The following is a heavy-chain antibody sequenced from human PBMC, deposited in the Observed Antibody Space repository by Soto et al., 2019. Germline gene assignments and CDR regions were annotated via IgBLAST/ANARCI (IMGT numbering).Heavy chain of an antibody. D-gene: IGHD2-15*01. CDR2: INPSGGST. CDR3: AREGPSLGPYCSGGSCYIGTYNWFEP. Sequence: SVKVSCKASGYTFTSYYMHWVRQAPVQGLELMGIINPSGGSTSYAQKFQGRVTMTRDTSTSTVYMELSSLRSEDTAVYYCAREGPSLGPYCSGGSCYIGTYNWFEPWGQGTLVTVSS. V-gene: IGHV1-46*01. J-gene: IGHJ5*02. CDR1: GYTFTSYY.